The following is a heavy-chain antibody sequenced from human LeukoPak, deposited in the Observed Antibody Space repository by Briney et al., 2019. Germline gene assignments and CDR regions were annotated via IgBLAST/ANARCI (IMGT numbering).Heavy chain of an antibody. V-gene: IGHV1-69*01. Sequence: SVKVSCTASGGTFSSYAISWVRQAPGQGLEWMGGIIPIFGTANYAQKFQGRVTITADESTSTAYMELSSLRSEDTAVYYCATEGRDGYNFDYWGQGTLVTVSS. CDR1: GGTFSSYA. CDR2: IIPIFGTA. D-gene: IGHD5-24*01. CDR3: ATEGRDGYNFDY. J-gene: IGHJ4*02.